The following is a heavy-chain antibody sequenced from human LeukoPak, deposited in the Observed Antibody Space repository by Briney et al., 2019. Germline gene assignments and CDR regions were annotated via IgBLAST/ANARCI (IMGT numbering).Heavy chain of an antibody. Sequence: SETLSLTCTVSGGSITSSSYYWGWIRQPPGKGLEWIGEINHSGSTNYNPSLKSRVTISVDTSKNQFSLKLSSVTAADTAVYYCASGNGKYYYYYYMDVWGKGTTVTVSS. CDR2: INHSGST. J-gene: IGHJ6*03. V-gene: IGHV4-39*07. CDR1: GGSITSSSYY. CDR3: ASGNGKYYYYYYMDV. D-gene: IGHD1-26*01.